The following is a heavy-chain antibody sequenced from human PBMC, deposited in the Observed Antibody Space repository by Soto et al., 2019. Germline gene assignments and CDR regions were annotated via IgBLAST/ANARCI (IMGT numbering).Heavy chain of an antibody. D-gene: IGHD4-17*01. Sequence: GGSLRLSCAASGFTFSSYSMNWARQAPGKGLEWVSSISSSSSYIYYADSVKGRFTISRDNAKNSLYLQMNSLRAEDTAVYYCARDLASHDFVDYMLEAYYYYGMDTWGQGTTVTVS. CDR3: ARDLASHDFVDYMLEAYYYYGMDT. V-gene: IGHV3-21*01. J-gene: IGHJ6*02. CDR2: ISSSSSYI. CDR1: GFTFSSYS.